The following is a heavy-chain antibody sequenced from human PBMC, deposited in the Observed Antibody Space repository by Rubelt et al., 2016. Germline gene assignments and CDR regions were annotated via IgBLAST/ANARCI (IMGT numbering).Heavy chain of an antibody. CDR3: AKDLRDNWNDGSGAFDI. CDR2: IWYDGSNK. V-gene: IGHV3-33*06. Sequence: SSYGMHWVRQAPGKGLEWVAVIWYDGSNKYYADSVKGRFTISRDNSKNTLYLQMNSLRAEDTAVYYCAKDLRDNWNDGSGAFDIWGQGTMVTVSS. D-gene: IGHD1-20*01. J-gene: IGHJ3*02. CDR1: SSYG.